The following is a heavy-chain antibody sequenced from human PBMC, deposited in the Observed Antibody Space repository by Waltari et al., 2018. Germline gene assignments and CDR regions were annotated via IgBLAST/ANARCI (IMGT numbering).Heavy chain of an antibody. CDR2: IIPIFGTA. D-gene: IGHD3-10*01. Sequence: QVQLVQSGAEVKKPGSSVKVSCKPSGGTFSSYAISWVRQAPGHGLEWMGGIIPIFGTANYAQKFQGRVTITTDESTSTAYMELSSLRSEDTAVYYCASYRHFYGSGSYYIAFDYWGQGTLVTVSS. J-gene: IGHJ4*02. CDR3: ASYRHFYGSGSYYIAFDY. V-gene: IGHV1-69*05. CDR1: GGTFSSYA.